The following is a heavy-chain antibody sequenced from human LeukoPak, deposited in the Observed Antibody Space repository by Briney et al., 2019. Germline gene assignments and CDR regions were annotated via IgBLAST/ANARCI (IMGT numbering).Heavy chain of an antibody. V-gene: IGHV3-7*04. CDR3: ARGIDY. CDR1: GFTFNTYW. Sequence: GGSLRLSCAASGFTFNTYWMNWVRQAPGKGLEWVATIKEDGSDQSYVDSVKGRFTISRDNAKNSVYLLMNSLRAEDTALYYCARGIDYWGQGTLVTVSS. CDR2: IKEDGSDQ. J-gene: IGHJ4*02.